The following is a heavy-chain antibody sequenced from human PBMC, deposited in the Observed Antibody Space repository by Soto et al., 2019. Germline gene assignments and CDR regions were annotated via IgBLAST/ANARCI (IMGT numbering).Heavy chain of an antibody. D-gene: IGHD6-19*01. Sequence: SETLSLTCTVSGGSISSSSYYWGWIRQPPGKGLEWIGSIYYSGSTYYNPSLKSRVTISVDTSKNQFSLKLSSVTAADTAVYYCARHINSYPVNDPRQWPRNYYFDVWGQGTLVTVAS. V-gene: IGHV4-39*01. CDR1: GGSISSSSYY. J-gene: IGHJ4*02. CDR3: ARHINSYPVNDPRQWPRNYYFDV. CDR2: IYYSGST.